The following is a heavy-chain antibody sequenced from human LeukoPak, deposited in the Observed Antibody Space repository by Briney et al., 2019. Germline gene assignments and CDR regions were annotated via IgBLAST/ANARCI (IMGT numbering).Heavy chain of an antibody. J-gene: IGHJ4*02. V-gene: IGHV3-23*01. Sequence: HPGGSLRLSCAASRFTFSSYVMTWVRQAPGKGLERVSGISGSGDTTHYADSVKGRFTISRDNSKNTLYLQMKSLRVEDRAVYYCAKDDSWLQFESWGQGTPVTVSS. CDR2: ISGSGDTT. CDR1: RFTFSSYV. CDR3: AKDDSWLQFES. D-gene: IGHD5-24*01.